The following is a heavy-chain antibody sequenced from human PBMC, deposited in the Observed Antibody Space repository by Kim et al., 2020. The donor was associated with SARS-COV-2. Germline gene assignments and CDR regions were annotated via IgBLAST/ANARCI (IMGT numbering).Heavy chain of an antibody. V-gene: IGHV3-30*04. Sequence: GGSLRLSCAASGFIFSSFAMHWVRQAPGKGLEWVAVISSDGSKQYYANSVKGRYTISRDNSKNTLCLQMNSLRAEDTVVFYCARGESGSYYAFYYYGMDVWGQGATVTVS. D-gene: IGHD1-26*01. CDR1: GFIFSSFA. CDR2: ISSDGSKQ. CDR3: ARGESGSYYAFYYYGMDV. J-gene: IGHJ6*02.